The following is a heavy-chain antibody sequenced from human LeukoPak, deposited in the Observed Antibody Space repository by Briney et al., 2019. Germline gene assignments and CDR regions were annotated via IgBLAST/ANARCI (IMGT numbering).Heavy chain of an antibody. V-gene: IGHV3-48*02. CDR2: ITSVSSIL. J-gene: IGHJ3*02. D-gene: IGHD3-10*01. CDR3: AREWGHYYGSGSYNYGAFDI. Sequence: PGGSLRLSCAASGFTFSSYTMNWVRQAPGKGLEWVSYITSVSSILSYADSVKGRFTISRDNAKNSLYLQMNSLRDEDTAVYYCAREWGHYYGSGSYNYGAFDIWGQGTMVTVSS. CDR1: GFTFSSYT.